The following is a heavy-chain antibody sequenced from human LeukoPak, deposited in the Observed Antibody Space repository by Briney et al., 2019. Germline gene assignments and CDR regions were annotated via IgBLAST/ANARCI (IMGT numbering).Heavy chain of an antibody. D-gene: IGHD2-2*01. CDR2: IYYSGST. CDR3: ARRLYCSSTSCQGNWFDP. J-gene: IGHJ5*02. CDR1: GGSISSYY. Sequence: SETLSLTCTVSGGSISSYYWSWIRQPPGKGLEWIGYIYYSGSTNYNPSLKSRVTISVDTSKNQFSLKLSSVTAADTAVYYCARRLYCSSTSCQGNWFDPWGQGTLVTVSS. V-gene: IGHV4-59*08.